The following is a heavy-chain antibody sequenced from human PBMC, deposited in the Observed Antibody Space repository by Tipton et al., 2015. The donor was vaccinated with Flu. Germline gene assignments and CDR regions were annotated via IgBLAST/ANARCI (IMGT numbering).Heavy chain of an antibody. V-gene: IGHV4-59*01. CDR3: ARDRGYSYGAWFDP. CDR1: GDSITNYY. J-gene: IGHJ5*02. CDR2: IYYTGTT. Sequence: TLSLTCNVSGDSITNYYWSWIRQPPGKGLEWIGYIYYTGTTNYNPSLMSRVTISVDTSKNHLSLRLNSVTAADTAVYYCARDRGYSYGAWFDPWGQGTLVTVSS. D-gene: IGHD5-18*01.